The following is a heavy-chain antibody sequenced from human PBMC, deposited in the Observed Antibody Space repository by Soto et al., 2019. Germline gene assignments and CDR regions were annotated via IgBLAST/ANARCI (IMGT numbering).Heavy chain of an antibody. CDR2: IWYDGSNK. V-gene: IGHV3-33*01. CDR3: ARTVAGTRAEYYFDY. CDR1: GFTFSSYG. D-gene: IGHD6-19*01. Sequence: GGSLRLSCAASGFTFSSYGMHWVRQAPGKGLEWVAVIWYDGSNKYYADSVKGRFTISRDNSKNTLYLQMNSLRAEDTAVYYCARTVAGTRAEYYFDYWGQGTLVTVSS. J-gene: IGHJ4*02.